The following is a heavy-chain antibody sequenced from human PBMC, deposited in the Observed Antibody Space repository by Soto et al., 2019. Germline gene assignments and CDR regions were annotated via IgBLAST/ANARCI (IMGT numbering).Heavy chain of an antibody. CDR2: ISGSGGST. Sequence: PGGSLRLSCAASGFTFSSYGMHWVRQAPGKGLEWVSGISGSGGSTYYADSVKGRFTISRDNSKNTLYLQMSSLRAEDTAVYYCAKAFSWYDYWGQGTLVTVSS. V-gene: IGHV3-23*01. D-gene: IGHD6-13*01. CDR1: GFTFSSYG. CDR3: AKAFSWYDY. J-gene: IGHJ4*02.